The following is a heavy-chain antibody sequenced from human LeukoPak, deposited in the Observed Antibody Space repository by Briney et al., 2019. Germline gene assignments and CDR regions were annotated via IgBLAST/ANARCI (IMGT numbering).Heavy chain of an antibody. Sequence: PGGSLRLSCAASGFTFSCYAMSWVRQAPGKGLEWVSVISGSGGSTYYADSVKGRFTISRDNSKNTLYLQMNSLRAEDTAVYYCAKGGIQLWLSFDYWGQGTLVTVSS. D-gene: IGHD5-18*01. CDR2: ISGSGGST. CDR1: GFTFSCYA. J-gene: IGHJ4*02. V-gene: IGHV3-23*01. CDR3: AKGGIQLWLSFDY.